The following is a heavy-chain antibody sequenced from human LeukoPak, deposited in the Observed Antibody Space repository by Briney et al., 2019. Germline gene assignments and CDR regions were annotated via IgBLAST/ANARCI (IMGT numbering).Heavy chain of an antibody. CDR2: ISSSSSYI. D-gene: IGHD5-18*01. V-gene: IGHV3-21*01. CDR1: GFTFSSYS. CDR3: ARDGGNGGYRGFDY. Sequence: GGSLRLSCAASGFTFSSYSMNWVRQAPGKGLEWVSSISSSSSYIYYADSVKGRFTISSDNAKNSPYLQMNSMRAENTADYYGARDGGNGGYRGFDYWGQGTLVTVSS. J-gene: IGHJ4*02.